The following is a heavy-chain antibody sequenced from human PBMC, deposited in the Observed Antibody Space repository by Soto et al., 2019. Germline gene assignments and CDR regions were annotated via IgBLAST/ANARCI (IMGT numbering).Heavy chain of an antibody. CDR1: GGTFTSYA. V-gene: IGHV1-69*13. D-gene: IGHD6-19*01. CDR2: IIPVFGTS. Sequence: ASVKVSCKASGGTFTSYAFNWVRQAPGQGLEWMGGIIPVFGTSDSAQKFQGRLTISADESTNTVYMELSSLRSEDTALYYCARAEMAVAARLHYYGMDVWGQGTTVTVSS. J-gene: IGHJ6*02. CDR3: ARAEMAVAARLHYYGMDV.